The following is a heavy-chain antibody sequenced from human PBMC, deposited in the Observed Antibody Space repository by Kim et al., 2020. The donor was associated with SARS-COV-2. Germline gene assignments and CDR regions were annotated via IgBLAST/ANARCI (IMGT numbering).Heavy chain of an antibody. CDR2: VRSKGNGGTT. CDR1: GFIFNNAW. CDR3: TSDLADYCGGDCYSRL. D-gene: IGHD2-21*02. Sequence: GGSLRLSCAASGFIFNNAWMNWVRQAPGKGLEWLGRVRSKGNGGTTSYGAPVKVRFSISRDDSKNTLYLQMNNLENEDAAVYDCTSDLADYCGGDCYSRLWGAGTTVTVSS. J-gene: IGHJ6*04. V-gene: IGHV3-15*01.